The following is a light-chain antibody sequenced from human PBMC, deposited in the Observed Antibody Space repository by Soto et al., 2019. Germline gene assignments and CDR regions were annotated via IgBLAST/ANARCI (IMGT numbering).Light chain of an antibody. V-gene: IGLV1-51*01. CDR1: SSNIGNNY. CDR2: DNN. CDR3: GTWHTRLSAYA. J-gene: IGLJ1*01. Sequence: QSVLTQPPSVSAAPGQKGTISCSGSSSNIGNNYVSWYQQLPGTAPKLLIYDNNKRPSGIPDRFSGSKSGTSATLGITGHQPGDEADYYCGTWHTRLSAYAFGPGTKVPVL.